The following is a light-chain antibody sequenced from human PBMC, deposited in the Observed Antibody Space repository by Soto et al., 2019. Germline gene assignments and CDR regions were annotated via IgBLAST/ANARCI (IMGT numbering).Light chain of an antibody. CDR2: NDD. CDR3: STWDDSLNGWV. CDR1: ISNIGKAT. V-gene: IGLV1-44*01. Sequence: QSVLPQPPSVSGTPGLRVNISCSGGISNIGKATVNWYQQLPGTAPKLLMFNDDKRPSGVPDRFSGSRSGTSAALAISCLQSDDEAVDFCSTWDDSLNGWVFGGGTKVTVL. J-gene: IGLJ3*02.